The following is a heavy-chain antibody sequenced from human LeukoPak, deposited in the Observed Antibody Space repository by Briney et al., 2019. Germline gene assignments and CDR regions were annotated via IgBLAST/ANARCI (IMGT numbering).Heavy chain of an antibody. CDR2: IYYSGST. V-gene: IGHV4-59*01. D-gene: IGHD5-18*01. J-gene: IGHJ3*02. Sequence: SETLSLTCTVSGGSISRYYWSWIRQPPGKGLEWIGYIYYSGSTNYNPSLKSRVTISVDTSKNQFSLKLSSVTAADTAVYYCARVRGYSYGWAFDIWGQGTMVTVSS. CDR3: ARVRGYSYGWAFDI. CDR1: GGSISRYY.